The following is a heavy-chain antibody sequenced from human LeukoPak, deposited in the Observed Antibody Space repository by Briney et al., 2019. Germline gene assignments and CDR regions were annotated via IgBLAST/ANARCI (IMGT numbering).Heavy chain of an antibody. CDR1: GYTFTSYG. D-gene: IGHD3-16*01. Sequence: ASVKVSCKASGYTFTSYGISWVRQAPGQGLEWMGWISAYNGNTNYAQKFQGRVTITADKSTSTAYMELSSLRSEDTAVYYCATTTSRGTFGPFDIWGQGTMVTVSS. CDR2: ISAYNGNT. CDR3: ATTTSRGTFGPFDI. V-gene: IGHV1-18*01. J-gene: IGHJ3*02.